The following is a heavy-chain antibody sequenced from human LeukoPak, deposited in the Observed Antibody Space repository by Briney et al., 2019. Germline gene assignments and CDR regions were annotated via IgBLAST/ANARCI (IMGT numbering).Heavy chain of an antibody. Sequence: GGSLRLSCAASGFTFSSYNMNWVRQAPGKGLEWVSSISRGSSYIYYADSLKGRFTISRDNAKNSLYLQMNSLRAEDTAVYYCARATVSGFDPWGQGTLVTVSS. CDR2: ISRGSSYI. J-gene: IGHJ5*02. D-gene: IGHD4-11*01. CDR3: ARATVSGFDP. CDR1: GFTFSSYN. V-gene: IGHV3-21*01.